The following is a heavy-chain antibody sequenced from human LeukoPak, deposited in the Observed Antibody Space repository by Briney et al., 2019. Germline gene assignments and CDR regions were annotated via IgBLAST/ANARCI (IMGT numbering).Heavy chain of an antibody. Sequence: ASVKVSCKASGYTFTGYYMHWVRQAPGQGLEWMGWINPNSGGTNYAQKFQGRVTMTRDTSISTAYMELSRLRSDDTALYYCAKAGASLWFGEFNWFDPWGQGTLVTVSS. J-gene: IGHJ5*02. V-gene: IGHV1-2*02. CDR2: INPNSGGT. CDR1: GYTFTGYY. D-gene: IGHD3-10*01. CDR3: AKAGASLWFGEFNWFDP.